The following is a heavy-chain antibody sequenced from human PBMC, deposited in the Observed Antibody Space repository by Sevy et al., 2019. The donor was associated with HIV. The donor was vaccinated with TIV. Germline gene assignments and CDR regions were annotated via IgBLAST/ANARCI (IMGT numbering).Heavy chain of an antibody. CDR1: GISISSHW. Sequence: GGSLRLSCVGSGISISSHWMNWVRQSPGKGLEWVANINQDGSEIYYVDSVKGRFTISRENAKNSGYLQMQSLRVEDSGVYYCARATGVWGQGTTVTVSS. V-gene: IGHV3-7*01. J-gene: IGHJ6*02. CDR3: ARATGV. CDR2: INQDGSEI.